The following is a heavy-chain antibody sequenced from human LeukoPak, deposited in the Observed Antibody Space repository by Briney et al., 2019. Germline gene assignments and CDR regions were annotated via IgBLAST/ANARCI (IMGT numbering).Heavy chain of an antibody. Sequence: SETLSLTCTVSGGSISSYYWSWIRQPPGKGLEWIGYIYYSGSTNYNPSLKSRVTISVDTSKNQFSLKLSSVTAADTAVYYCARHGTVLLEWSYPHNWFDPWGQGTLVTVSS. CDR2: IYYSGST. CDR1: GGSISSYY. J-gene: IGHJ5*02. CDR3: ARHGTVLLEWSYPHNWFDP. V-gene: IGHV4-59*08. D-gene: IGHD3-3*01.